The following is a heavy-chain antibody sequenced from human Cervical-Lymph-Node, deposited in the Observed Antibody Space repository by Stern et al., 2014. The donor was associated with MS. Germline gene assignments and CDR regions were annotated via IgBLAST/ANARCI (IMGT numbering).Heavy chain of an antibody. CDR1: GGSFNNYY. D-gene: IGHD2-15*01. V-gene: IGHV4-59*01. Sequence: VQLVESGPGLVKPSETLSLTCTVSGGSFNNYYWSWIRQPPGKGLEWIGDIYQAGSTKYNPSLKSRVTISLHTSKKQFSLRLTSVTAADTAVYYCARVDDCSGGTCFSTSWFDPWGQGTLVTVSS. CDR2: IYQAGST. CDR3: ARVDDCSGGTCFSTSWFDP. J-gene: IGHJ5*02.